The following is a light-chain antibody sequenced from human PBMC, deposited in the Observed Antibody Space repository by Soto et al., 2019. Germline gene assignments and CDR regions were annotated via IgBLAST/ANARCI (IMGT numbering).Light chain of an antibody. V-gene: IGKV3D-15*01. CDR3: QQYNNRPPIT. CDR1: QSVSSN. Sequence: EFVLNTSPGTLSLSPGERATLSCRASQSVSSNVAWYQQRPGQAPRLLIYGASTRATGIPVRFSGSGSGTEFTLTISGLQSEDFGVYLCQQYNNRPPITFGQGTRLEIK. J-gene: IGKJ5*01. CDR2: GAS.